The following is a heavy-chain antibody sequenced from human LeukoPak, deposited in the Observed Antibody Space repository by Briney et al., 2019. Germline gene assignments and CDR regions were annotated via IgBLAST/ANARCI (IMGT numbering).Heavy chain of an antibody. V-gene: IGHV3-74*01. CDR2: INSDGSTT. CDR1: GFTFSNYW. J-gene: IGHJ4*02. CDR3: AGQKGMDY. Sequence: GGSLRLSCAASGFTFSNYWMHWVRQVPGKGLVWVSRINSDGSTTNYADSVKGRFTISRDNARNTLYLQMNSLRDEDTAVYYCAGQKGMDYWGQGTLVTVSS.